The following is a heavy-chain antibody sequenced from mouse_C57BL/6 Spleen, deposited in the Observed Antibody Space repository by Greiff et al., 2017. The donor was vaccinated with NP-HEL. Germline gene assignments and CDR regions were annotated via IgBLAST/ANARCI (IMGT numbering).Heavy chain of an antibody. CDR3: ARILSYGNYRYFDV. CDR1: GYTFTDYY. Sequence: VQLQQSGPELVKPGASVKISCQASGYTFTDYYMNWVQQSHGKSLEWIGDINPNNGGTRYNQKFKGKATLTVDKSSSTAYMELRSLTSEDSAVYYCARILSYGNYRYFDVWGTGTTVTVSS. CDR2: INPNNGGT. V-gene: IGHV1-26*01. J-gene: IGHJ1*03. D-gene: IGHD2-1*01.